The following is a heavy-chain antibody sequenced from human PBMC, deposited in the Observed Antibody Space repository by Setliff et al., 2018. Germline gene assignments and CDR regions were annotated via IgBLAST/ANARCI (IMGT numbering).Heavy chain of an antibody. V-gene: IGHV3-21*01. J-gene: IGHJ3*02. D-gene: IGHD3-3*01. CDR1: GFTFSSYS. CDR2: ISSSSSYI. Sequence: LRLSCAASGFTFSSYSMNWVRQAPGKGLEWVSSISSSSSYIYYADSVKGRFTISRDNAKNSLYLQMNSLRAEDTAVYHCARASSSDNYNFWSGYYDGDAFDIWGQGTMVTVSS. CDR3: ARASSSDNYNFWSGYYDGDAFDI.